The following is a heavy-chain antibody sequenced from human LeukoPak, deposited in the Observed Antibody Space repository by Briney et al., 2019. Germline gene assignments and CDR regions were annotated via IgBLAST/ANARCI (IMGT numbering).Heavy chain of an antibody. J-gene: IGHJ4*02. CDR3: TRDPGYYGSGSYPSTPRPYYFDY. D-gene: IGHD3-10*01. V-gene: IGHV3-49*04. Sequence: GGSLRLSCAVSGFTVSGNYMSWVRQAPGKGLEWVGFIRSKAYGGTTEYAASVKGRFTISRDDSKSIAYLQMNSLKTGDTAVYYCTRDPGYYGSGSYPSTPRPYYFDYWGQGTLVTVSS. CDR1: GFTVSGNY. CDR2: IRSKAYGGTT.